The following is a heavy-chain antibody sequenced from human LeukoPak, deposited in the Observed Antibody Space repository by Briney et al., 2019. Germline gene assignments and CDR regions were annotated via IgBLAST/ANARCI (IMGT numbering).Heavy chain of an antibody. D-gene: IGHD1-26*01. V-gene: IGHV3-23*01. CDR2: ISGSGGST. CDR1: XXXFSXXX. Sequence: GGSLRLSCAXSXXXFSXXXMSWVRXXXXXXXXXXXXISGSGGSTYYADSVKGRFTISRDNSKNTLYLQMNSLRAEDTAVYYCARGSRDGTENWCDPWGQGTLVTVSS. J-gene: IGHJ5*02. CDR3: ARGSRDGTENWCDP.